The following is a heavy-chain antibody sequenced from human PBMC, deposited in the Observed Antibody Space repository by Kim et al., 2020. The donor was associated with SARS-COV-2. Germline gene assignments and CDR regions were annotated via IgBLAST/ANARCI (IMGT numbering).Heavy chain of an antibody. CDR3: AKVRYGCYYPNDSFDI. J-gene: IGHJ3*02. D-gene: IGHD3-22*01. V-gene: IGHV3-23*02. Sequence: SGKGRFTNSRDNSKNPLYLQMNSLRAEDTAVYYCAKVRYGCYYPNDSFDIWGQGTMVTVSS.